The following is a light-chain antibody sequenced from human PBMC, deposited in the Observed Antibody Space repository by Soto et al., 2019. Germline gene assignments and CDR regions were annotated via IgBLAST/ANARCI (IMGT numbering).Light chain of an antibody. V-gene: IGLV2-8*01. CDR3: SSYAGSNNLV. CDR1: RSDVGAYNY. Sequence: QSALTQPASVSGSPGQSIAISCTGTRSDVGAYNYVSWYQQHPGKAPKLMIYEVSKRPSGVPDRFSGSKSGNTASLTVSGLQAEDEADYYCSSYAGSNNLVFGGGTKLTVL. J-gene: IGLJ2*01. CDR2: EVS.